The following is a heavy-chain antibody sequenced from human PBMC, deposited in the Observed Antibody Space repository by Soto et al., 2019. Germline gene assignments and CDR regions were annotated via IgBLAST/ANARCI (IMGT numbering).Heavy chain of an antibody. V-gene: IGHV3-33*01. CDR3: ARDRAAAGKGGQYLDY. CDR2: IWHAGNYK. D-gene: IGHD6-13*01. Sequence: QVHLVESGGGVVQPGTSLRLACEASGFTFGNYGMHWVRQAQGKGLEWVAVIWHAGNYKYSADSVKGRFTISRDNSKNTLFLQMNSLTAEDTAVYYCARDRAAAGKGGQYLDYWGQGTLVTVSS. CDR1: GFTFGNYG. J-gene: IGHJ4*02.